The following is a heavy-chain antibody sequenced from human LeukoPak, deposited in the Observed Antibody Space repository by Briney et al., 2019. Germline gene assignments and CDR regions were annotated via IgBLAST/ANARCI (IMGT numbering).Heavy chain of an antibody. CDR3: ARHDAIADGQNAFDI. D-gene: IGHD5-24*01. Sequence: SETLSLTCTVSGGSLSSYYWSWIRQPPGRGLEWIAYIFYTGVTRYSPSLQSRVTISVDRSKNQLSLKLNSVTAADTAVYYCARHDAIADGQNAFDIWGQGTMVTVSS. CDR2: IFYTGVT. J-gene: IGHJ3*02. V-gene: IGHV4-59*08. CDR1: GGSLSSYY.